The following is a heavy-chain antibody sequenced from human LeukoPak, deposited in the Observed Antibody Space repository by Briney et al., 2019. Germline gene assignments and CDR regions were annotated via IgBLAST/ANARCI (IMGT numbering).Heavy chain of an antibody. V-gene: IGHV3-7*01. Sequence: PGGSLRLSCAASGFTFSSYWMSWDRLPPGKGLGWVANIKQDGSEKYYVDSVKGRFTISRDNAKNSLYLQMNSLRAEDTAVYYCARDRITMIVVVNRYNWFDPWGQGTLVTVSS. CDR1: GFTFSSYW. D-gene: IGHD3-22*01. J-gene: IGHJ5*02. CDR3: ARDRITMIVVVNRYNWFDP. CDR2: IKQDGSEK.